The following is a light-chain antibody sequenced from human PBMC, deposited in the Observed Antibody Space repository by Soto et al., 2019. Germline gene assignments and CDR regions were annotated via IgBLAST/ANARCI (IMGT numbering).Light chain of an antibody. CDR2: GAS. J-gene: IGKJ4*01. Sequence: EIVLTQSPGTLSLSPGESTTLSCRASQSVAKNFLAWYQQKPGRAPSLLIHGASYRATGIPDRFSGSGSETDFTLTISRLEPEDSAVYYCHQYAASPLTFGRGTKVESK. V-gene: IGKV3-20*01. CDR3: HQYAASPLT. CDR1: QSVAKNF.